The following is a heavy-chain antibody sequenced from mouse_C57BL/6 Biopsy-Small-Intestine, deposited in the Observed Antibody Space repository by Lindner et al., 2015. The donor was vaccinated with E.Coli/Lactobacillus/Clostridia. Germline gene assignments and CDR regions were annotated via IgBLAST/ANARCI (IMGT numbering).Heavy chain of an antibody. Sequence: VQLQESGAELARPGASVKLSCKPSGYTFTSYGISWVKQRTGQGLEWIGEIYPRSGNTYYNEKFKGKATLTADKSSSTAYMELRSLTSEDSAVYFCARGPLYGSSYYFDYWGQGTTLTVSS. CDR3: ARGPLYGSSYYFDY. V-gene: IGHV1-81*01. D-gene: IGHD1-1*01. CDR1: GYTFTSYG. J-gene: IGHJ2*01. CDR2: IYPRSGNT.